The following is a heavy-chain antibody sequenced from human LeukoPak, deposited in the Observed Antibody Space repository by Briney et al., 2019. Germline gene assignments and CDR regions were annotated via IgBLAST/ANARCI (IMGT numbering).Heavy chain of an antibody. V-gene: IGHV4-59*02. CDR3: AREPARYRSSWYGEWYFDL. CDR1: GGSVSGYY. CDR2: IHYSGST. J-gene: IGHJ2*01. D-gene: IGHD6-13*01. Sequence: PSETLSLTCTVSGGSVSGYYWIRIRQPPGKGLQWIGYIHYSGSTNYNPSLKSRVTISVDTSKNQFSLKLSSVTAADTAVYYCAREPARYRSSWYGEWYFDLWGRGTLVTVSS.